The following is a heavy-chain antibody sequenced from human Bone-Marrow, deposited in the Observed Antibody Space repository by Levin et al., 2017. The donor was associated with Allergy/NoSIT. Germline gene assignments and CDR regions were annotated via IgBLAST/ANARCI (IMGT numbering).Heavy chain of an antibody. Sequence: RGESLKISCKGSGYSFASYWISWVRQMPGKGLEWMGRIDPSDSYSNYNPSFQGHVTISTDKSINTAYLQWSSLEASDTAMYYCARHGLGGTNQYYSGSGGYFFELWGQGTLVSVSS. D-gene: IGHD3-10*01. J-gene: IGHJ4*02. CDR2: IDPSDSYS. V-gene: IGHV5-10-1*01. CDR3: ARHGLGGTNQYYSGSGGYFFEL. CDR1: GYSFASYW.